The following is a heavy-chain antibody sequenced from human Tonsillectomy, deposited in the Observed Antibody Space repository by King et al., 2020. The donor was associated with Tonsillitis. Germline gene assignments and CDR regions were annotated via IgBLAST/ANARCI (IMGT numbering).Heavy chain of an antibody. CDR3: ARMTTTLDGGWFDP. CDR1: GGSISSSSYY. J-gene: IGHJ5*02. Sequence: QLQESGPGLVKPSETLSLTCTVSGGSISSSSYYWGWIRQPPGKGLEWIGSMYYSGSSYYNLSLKSRVIISVDTSKNVFSLKLSSVTAADTAVYYCARMTTTLDGGWFDPWGQGTLVTVSS. V-gene: IGHV4-39*07. D-gene: IGHD4-11*01. CDR2: MYYSGSS.